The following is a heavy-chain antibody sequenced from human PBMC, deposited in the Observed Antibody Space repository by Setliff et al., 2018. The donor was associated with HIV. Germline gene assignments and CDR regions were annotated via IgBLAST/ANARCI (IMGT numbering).Heavy chain of an antibody. J-gene: IGHJ4*02. CDR1: GYTFSNYG. CDR2: ISGDNGDT. Sequence: ASVKVSCKASGYTFSNYGISWLRQAPGQGPEWMGWISGDNGDTNYAEKLQDRVTMTTDRSTTTAYMELRKLRADDTAVYFCARGYSYLYGALDYWGQGTLVTVSS. D-gene: IGHD3-16*02. CDR3: ARGYSYLYGALDY. V-gene: IGHV1-18*01.